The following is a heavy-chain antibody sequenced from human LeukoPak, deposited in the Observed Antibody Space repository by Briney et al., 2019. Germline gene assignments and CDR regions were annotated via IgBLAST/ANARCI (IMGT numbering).Heavy chain of an antibody. CDR3: ARDSIRVQTGTTP. D-gene: IGHD1-1*01. CDR1: GGSMNINGYY. CDR2: IYYTGTT. V-gene: IGHV4-39*07. Sequence: SETLSLTCSVFGGSMNINGYYWAWIRQPPGKGLEWIGSIYYTGTTYYNPSLNYRVTISVDTSKNQFSLRLTSVTAADTAVYYCARDSIRVQTGTTPWGRGTLVTVSS. J-gene: IGHJ5*02.